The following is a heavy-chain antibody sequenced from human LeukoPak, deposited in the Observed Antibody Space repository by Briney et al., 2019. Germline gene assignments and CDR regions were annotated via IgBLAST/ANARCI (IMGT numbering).Heavy chain of an antibody. D-gene: IGHD3-10*01. Sequence: GGSLRLSCAASGFTFSSYAMHWVRQAPGKGLEWVAVISYDGSDRYYADSVKGRFTISRDNTKNTLYLEMNSLRAEDTAVYYCARDPAARAFIITGGYFDYWGQGTLVTVSS. CDR3: ARDPAARAFIITGGYFDY. CDR1: GFTFSSYA. CDR2: ISYDGSDR. J-gene: IGHJ4*02. V-gene: IGHV3-30*04.